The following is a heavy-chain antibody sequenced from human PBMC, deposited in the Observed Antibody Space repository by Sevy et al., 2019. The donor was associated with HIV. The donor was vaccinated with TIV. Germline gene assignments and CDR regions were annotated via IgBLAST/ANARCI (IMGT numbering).Heavy chain of an antibody. CDR1: GGSFSGYY. Sequence: SETLSLTCAVYGGSFSGYYWSWIRQPPGKGLEWIGEINHSGSTNYNPSLKSRVTISVDTSKNQFSLKRSSVTAADTAVYYCARNYGYSYGYGVDYWGQGTLVTVSS. J-gene: IGHJ4*02. CDR3: ARNYGYSYGYGVDY. D-gene: IGHD5-18*01. CDR2: INHSGST. V-gene: IGHV4-34*01.